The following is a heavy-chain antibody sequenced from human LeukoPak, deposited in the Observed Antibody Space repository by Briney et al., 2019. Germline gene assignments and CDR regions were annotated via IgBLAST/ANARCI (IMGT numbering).Heavy chain of an antibody. D-gene: IGHD2-21*02. Sequence: GGSLRLSCAASEFAFSSYWMGWVRQAPGKGLEWVANIKQDGSEKYYVDSVKGRFTISRDNAKNSLYLQMNSLRAEDTAVYFCASGRVVTAIYAFDIWGQGTMVTVSS. V-gene: IGHV3-7*01. CDR1: EFAFSSYW. CDR2: IKQDGSEK. CDR3: ASGRVVTAIYAFDI. J-gene: IGHJ3*02.